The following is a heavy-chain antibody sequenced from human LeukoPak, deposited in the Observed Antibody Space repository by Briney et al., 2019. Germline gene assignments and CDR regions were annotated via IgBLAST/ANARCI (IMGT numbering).Heavy chain of an antibody. CDR3: ARDLSSGWLFDY. V-gene: IGHV3-23*01. J-gene: IGHJ4*02. CDR1: GFTFRSTV. CDR2: ISPDGKYI. Sequence: GGSLRLSCAASGFTFRSTVMTWVRQAPGKGLEWVSTISPDGKYIYYADSLRGRFTMSRDNSKNTLYLQMNSLRAEDTAVYYCARDLSSGWLFDYWGQGTLVTVSS. D-gene: IGHD6-19*01.